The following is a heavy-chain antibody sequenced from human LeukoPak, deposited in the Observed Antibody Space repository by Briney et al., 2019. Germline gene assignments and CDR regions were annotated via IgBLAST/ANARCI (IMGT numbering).Heavy chain of an antibody. CDR2: IYSGGST. J-gene: IGHJ4*02. Sequence: GGSLRLSCAASGFTVSSNYMSWVRQAPGKGLEWVSVIYSGGSTYYADSVKGRFTISRDNSKNTLYLQTNSLRAEDTAVYYCARRVRVFGPLDYWGQGTLVTVSS. CDR1: GFTVSSNY. V-gene: IGHV3-66*01. D-gene: IGHD3-10*01. CDR3: ARRVRVFGPLDY.